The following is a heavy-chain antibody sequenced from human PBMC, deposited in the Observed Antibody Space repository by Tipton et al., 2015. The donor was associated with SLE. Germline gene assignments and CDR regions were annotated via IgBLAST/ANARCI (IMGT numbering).Heavy chain of an antibody. CDR2: INDSGTR. V-gene: IGHV4-34*01. CDR3: ARQEWELELTGFDY. Sequence: TLSLTCAVFGGSFSNYYWTWIRQSPGKGLEWIGEINDSGTRKYNPSLESRVTISVDTSRNQFSLHLNSATAADTAVYYCARQEWELELTGFDYWGQGTLVTVSS. D-gene: IGHD1-26*01. J-gene: IGHJ4*02. CDR1: GGSFSNYY.